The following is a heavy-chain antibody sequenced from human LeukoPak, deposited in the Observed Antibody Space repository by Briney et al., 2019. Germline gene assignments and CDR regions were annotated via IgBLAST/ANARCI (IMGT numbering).Heavy chain of an antibody. J-gene: IGHJ5*02. CDR1: GGSISSYY. Sequence: SETLSLTCTVSGGSISSYYWSWIRQPPGKGLEWIGYIYYSGSTKYNPSLKSRVTISVDTYKNQFSLKLSSMAAADTAVYYCARAICSGGSCYSGPFDPWGQGTLVTVSS. CDR2: IYYSGST. V-gene: IGHV4-59*01. D-gene: IGHD2-15*01. CDR3: ARAICSGGSCYSGPFDP.